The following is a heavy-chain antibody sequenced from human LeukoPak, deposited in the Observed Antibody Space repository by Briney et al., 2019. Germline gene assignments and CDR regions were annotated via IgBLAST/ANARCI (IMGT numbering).Heavy chain of an antibody. CDR1: GFTFSSYS. Sequence: GGSLRLSCAASGFTFSSYSMNWLRQAPGKGLEWVSSISSSSSSVYYADSVKGRLTISRDNAKNSLYLQMNSLRAEDTAVYYCARERGYSYGYGDYWGQGILVTVSS. CDR3: ARERGYSYGYGDY. V-gene: IGHV3-21*01. CDR2: ISSSSSSV. D-gene: IGHD5-18*01. J-gene: IGHJ4*02.